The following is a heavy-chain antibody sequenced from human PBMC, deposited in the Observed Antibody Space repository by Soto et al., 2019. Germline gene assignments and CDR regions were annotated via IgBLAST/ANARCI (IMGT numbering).Heavy chain of an antibody. CDR2: MNPNSGNT. V-gene: IGHV1-8*01. CDR1: GYTFTSYD. D-gene: IGHD5-12*01. CDR3: ARAPRHVVATIDYYYYYYMDV. J-gene: IGHJ6*03. Sequence: QVQLVQSGAEVKKPGASVKVSCKASGYTFTSYDINWVRQATGQGLEWMGWMNPNSGNTGYAQKFQGRVTMTRNTSISTAYMELSSLRSEDMAVYYCARAPRHVVATIDYYYYYYMDVWGKGTTVTVSS.